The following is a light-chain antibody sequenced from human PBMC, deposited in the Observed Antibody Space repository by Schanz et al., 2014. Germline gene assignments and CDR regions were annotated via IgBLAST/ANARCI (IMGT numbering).Light chain of an antibody. CDR1: SSDVGSYKF. V-gene: IGLV2-14*03. J-gene: IGLJ1*01. Sequence: QSALTQPASVSGSPGQSITISCTGTSSDVGSYKFVSWYQQHPGKAPKLMIYDVSNRPSGVSNRFSGSKSGNTASLTISGLQAEDGADYYCTSYTSTTTYVFGTGTKLTVL. CDR2: DVS. CDR3: TSYTSTTTYV.